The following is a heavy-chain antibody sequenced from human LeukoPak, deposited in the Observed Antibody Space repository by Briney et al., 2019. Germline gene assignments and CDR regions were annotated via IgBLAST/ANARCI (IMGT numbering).Heavy chain of an antibody. CDR3: ARGMYYYDTSDYYLFDY. V-gene: IGHV3-30*04. CDR2: ISYDGGNK. CDR1: GFPFSDYA. Sequence: GGSLRLSCAASGFPFSDYALYWVRQAPGKGLEWEAVISYDGGNKYYADSVKGRFTISRDNSNNTLYLQMNSLRAEDTAVYYCARGMYYYDTSDYYLFDYWGQGSLVTVSS. D-gene: IGHD3-22*01. J-gene: IGHJ4*02.